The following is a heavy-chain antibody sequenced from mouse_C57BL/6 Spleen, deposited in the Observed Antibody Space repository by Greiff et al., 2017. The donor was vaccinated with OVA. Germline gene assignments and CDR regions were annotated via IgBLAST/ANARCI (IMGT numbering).Heavy chain of an antibody. CDR2: IYPGSGST. V-gene: IGHV1-55*01. J-gene: IGHJ2*01. Sequence: VQLQQSGAELVKPGASVKMSCKASGYTFTSYWITWVKQRPGQGLEWIGDIYPGSGSTNYNEKFKSKATLTVDTSSSTAYMQLSSLTSEDSAVYYCARGFTTAYYFDYWGQGTTLTVSS. CDR1: GYTFTSYW. D-gene: IGHD1-2*01. CDR3: ARGFTTAYYFDY.